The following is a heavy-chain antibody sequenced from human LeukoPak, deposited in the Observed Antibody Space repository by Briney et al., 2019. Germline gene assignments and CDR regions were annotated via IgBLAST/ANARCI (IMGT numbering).Heavy chain of an antibody. D-gene: IGHD2-15*01. J-gene: IGHJ4*02. Sequence: SETLSLTCTVSGGSISSYYWSWIRPPPGKGLEWIGYNYYSGSTNYNPSLKSRVTISVDTSKNQFSLKLSSVTAADTAVYYCARDNRRIFFDYWGQGTLVTVSS. CDR2: NYYSGST. V-gene: IGHV4-59*01. CDR1: GGSISSYY. CDR3: ARDNRRIFFDY.